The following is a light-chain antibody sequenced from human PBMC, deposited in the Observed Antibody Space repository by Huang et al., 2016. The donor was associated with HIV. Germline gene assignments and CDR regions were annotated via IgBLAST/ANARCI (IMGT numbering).Light chain of an antibody. CDR3: QQYYSYRT. V-gene: IGKV1-8*01. CDR2: AAS. J-gene: IGKJ1*01. Sequence: AIRMTQSPSSLSASTGDRVNITCRASQDINNFLAWYQQKPGKAPNRLIYAASILETGVPSRFCGSGSGTEFNLSISCLQSEDFATYYCQQYYSYRTFGQGTQVEIK. CDR1: QDINNF.